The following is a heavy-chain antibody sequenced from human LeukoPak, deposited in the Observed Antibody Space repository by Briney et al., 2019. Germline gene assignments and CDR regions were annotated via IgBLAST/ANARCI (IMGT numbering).Heavy chain of an antibody. J-gene: IGHJ4*02. CDR2: IYYSGST. Sequence: TSETLSLTCTVSGGSISSSSYYWGWIRQPPGKGLEWIGSIYYSGSTYYNPSLKSRVTISVDTSKNQFSLKLSSVTAADTAVYYCARDLGSRDGYNPPNLFDNWGQGTLVTVSS. CDR3: ARDLGSRDGYNPPNLFDN. V-gene: IGHV4-39*07. CDR1: GGSISSSSYY. D-gene: IGHD5-24*01.